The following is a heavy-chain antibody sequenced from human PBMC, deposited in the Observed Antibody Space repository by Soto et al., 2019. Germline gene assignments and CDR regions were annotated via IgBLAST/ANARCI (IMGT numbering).Heavy chain of an antibody. J-gene: IGHJ3*02. CDR2: IYYSGST. CDR3: ARQQQDFFDI. V-gene: IGHV4-59*01. Sequence: SETLSLTCTVSGGSISSYYWSWIRQPPGKGLEWIGYIYYSGSTNYNPSLKSRVTISVDTSKNQFSLKLSSVTAADTAVYYCARQQQDFFDIWGQGTMVTVSS. D-gene: IGHD6-13*01. CDR1: GGSISSYY.